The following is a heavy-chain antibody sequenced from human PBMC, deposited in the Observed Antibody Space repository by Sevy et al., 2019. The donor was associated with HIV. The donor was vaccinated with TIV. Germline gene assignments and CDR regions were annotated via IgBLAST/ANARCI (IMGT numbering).Heavy chain of an antibody. Sequence: GGSLRVSCAASGFTFSSYEMNWVRQAPGKGLEWVSYISNSGTTISYSDSVRGRFTISRDNARNSLYLQMNSLRGEDTAVCYCARDLPPSATTVAHFDHRGQGTLVTVSS. J-gene: IGHJ5*02. CDR2: ISNSGTTI. V-gene: IGHV3-48*03. D-gene: IGHD4-17*01. CDR3: ARDLPPSATTVAHFDH. CDR1: GFTFSSYE.